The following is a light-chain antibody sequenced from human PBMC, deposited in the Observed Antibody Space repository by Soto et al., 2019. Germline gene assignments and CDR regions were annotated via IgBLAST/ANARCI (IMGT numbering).Light chain of an antibody. J-gene: IGKJ1*01. CDR1: QSVGSNY. V-gene: IGKV3-20*01. CDR2: GAS. Sequence: EVVLTHFPGTFSFSPGERATLSCRAIQSVGSNYLAWYQQRPGQPPNLLIFGASHRAPDIPDRFSGSGSGTDFTLTISRLEPEDFAVYYCQQYGGSVQTFGQGTKVDIK. CDR3: QQYGGSVQT.